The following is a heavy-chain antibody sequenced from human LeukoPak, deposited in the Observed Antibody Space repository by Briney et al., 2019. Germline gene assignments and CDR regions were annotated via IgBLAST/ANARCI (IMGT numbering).Heavy chain of an antibody. J-gene: IGHJ2*01. V-gene: IGHV4-38-2*02. D-gene: IGHD2-2*01. CDR1: GYSISSGYF. CDR2: INHSGST. CDR3: ASQVPAAMGHWYFDL. Sequence: SETLSLTCTVSGYSISSGYFWGWIRQPPGKGLEWIGEINHSGSTNYNPSLKSRVTISVDTSKNQFSLKLSSVTAADTAVYYCASQVPAAMGHWYFDLWGRGTLVTVSS.